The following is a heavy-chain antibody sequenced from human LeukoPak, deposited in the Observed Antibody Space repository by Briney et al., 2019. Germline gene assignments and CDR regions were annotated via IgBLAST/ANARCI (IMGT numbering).Heavy chain of an antibody. CDR1: GGSISSYY. CDR3: ARFVPSAGEFDY. J-gene: IGHJ4*02. V-gene: IGHV4-59*08. CDR2: IYYSGST. D-gene: IGHD3-10*01. Sequence: SETLSLTCTVSGGSISSYYWSWIRQPPGKGLEWIGYIYYSGSTNYNPFLKSRVTISVDTSKNQFSLKLSSVTAADTAVYYCARFVPSAGEFDYWGQGTLVTVSS.